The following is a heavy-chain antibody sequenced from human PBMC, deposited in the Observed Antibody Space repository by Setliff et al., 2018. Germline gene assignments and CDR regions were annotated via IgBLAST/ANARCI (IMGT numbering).Heavy chain of an antibody. D-gene: IGHD6-19*01. V-gene: IGHV2-26*01. Sequence: SGPTLVNPTAPLTLTCTVSGFSLSNVGMGVTWIRQPPGKALEWLAHIFSNDQKSYNSSLKSRVTISKDTSKSQVVLTMTNMDPVDTATYFCARDHSGWYGGAFDIWGPGTMVTVS. J-gene: IGHJ3*02. CDR1: GFSLSNVGMG. CDR2: IFSNDQK. CDR3: ARDHSGWYGGAFDI.